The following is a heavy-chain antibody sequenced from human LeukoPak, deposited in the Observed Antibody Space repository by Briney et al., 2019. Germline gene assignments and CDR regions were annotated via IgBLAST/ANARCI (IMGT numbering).Heavy chain of an antibody. CDR2: INPSGGST. D-gene: IGHD6-13*01. CDR3: ARDRGSSWYYHYGMDV. J-gene: IGHJ6*02. Sequence: ASVKVSCKASGYTFTSYYMHWVRQAPGQGLEWMGIINPSGGSTSYAQKFQGRVTMTRDTSTSTVYMELSSLRSEDTAVYYCARDRGSSWYYHYGMDVWGQGTTVTVSS. V-gene: IGHV1-46*01. CDR1: GYTFTSYY.